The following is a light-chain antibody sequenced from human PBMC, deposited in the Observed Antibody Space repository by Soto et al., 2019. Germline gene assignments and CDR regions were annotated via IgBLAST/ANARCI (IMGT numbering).Light chain of an antibody. V-gene: IGKV1-17*01. CDR2: IAS. CDR3: LQHNDYPPT. J-gene: IGKJ1*01. Sequence: DIQMTQSPSSLSASVGDRVTITCRASQDIRNELGWFQQKPGKAPKRLICIASSLQSGVPSRFIGSGSGTEFTLTISSLQPEDYATYYCLQHNDYPPTFGQGTKVEI. CDR1: QDIRNE.